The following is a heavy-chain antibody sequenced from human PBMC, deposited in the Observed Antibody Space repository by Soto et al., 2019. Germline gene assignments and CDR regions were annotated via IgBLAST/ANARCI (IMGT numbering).Heavy chain of an antibody. CDR1: GFTFSSYA. CDR3: ARVGCSSTSCYFDYYYYGMDV. Sequence: QVQLVESGGGVVQPGRSLRLSCAASGFTFSSYAIHWVRKAPGKGLEWVAVISYDGSNKYYADSVKGRFTISRDNSKNTLYLQMNSLRAEDTAVYYCARVGCSSTSCYFDYYYYGMDVWGQGTTVTVSS. V-gene: IGHV3-30-3*01. D-gene: IGHD2-2*01. CDR2: ISYDGSNK. J-gene: IGHJ6*02.